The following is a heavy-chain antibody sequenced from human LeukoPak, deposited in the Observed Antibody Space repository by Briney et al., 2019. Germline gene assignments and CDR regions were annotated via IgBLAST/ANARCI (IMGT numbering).Heavy chain of an antibody. CDR3: ARDPRVALAGTDWFDP. D-gene: IGHD6-19*01. Sequence: GGSLRLSCAASGFTFSSYGMHWVRQAPGKGLEWVAVIWYDGSNKYYADSVKGRFTISRDNSKNTLYLQMNSRRAEDTAMYYCARDPRVALAGTDWFDPWGQGTLVTVSS. J-gene: IGHJ5*02. CDR1: GFTFSSYG. V-gene: IGHV3-33*01. CDR2: IWYDGSNK.